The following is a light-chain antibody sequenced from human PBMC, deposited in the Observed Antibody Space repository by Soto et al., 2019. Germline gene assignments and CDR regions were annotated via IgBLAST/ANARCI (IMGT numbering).Light chain of an antibody. V-gene: IGLV1-40*01. Sequence: QSVLTQPPSVSGAPGQRVTISCTGSNSNIGTKFDVHWYQQLPGAAPKLLIYANSNRPSGVPDRFSGSKSGTSATLAITGLQAEDGADYYCQSYDSSLSASVFGGGTKLTVL. J-gene: IGLJ2*01. CDR1: NSNIGTKFD. CDR3: QSYDSSLSASV. CDR2: ANS.